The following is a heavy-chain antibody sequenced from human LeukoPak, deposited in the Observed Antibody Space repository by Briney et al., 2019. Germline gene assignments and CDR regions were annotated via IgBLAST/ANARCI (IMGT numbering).Heavy chain of an antibody. CDR2: IYYSGST. CDR1: GGSISSYY. J-gene: IGHJ4*02. D-gene: IGHD7-27*01. Sequence: SETLSLTCTVSGGSISSYYWSWIRQPPGKGLEWIGYIYYSGSTNYNPSLKSRVTISVDTSKNQFSLKLSPVTAADTAVYYCAGITGDVDYWGQGTLVTVSS. V-gene: IGHV4-59*01. CDR3: AGITGDVDY.